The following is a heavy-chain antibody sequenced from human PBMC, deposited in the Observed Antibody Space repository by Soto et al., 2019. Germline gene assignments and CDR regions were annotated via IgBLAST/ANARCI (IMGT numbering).Heavy chain of an antibody. CDR3: ARHGTLLIDY. CDR2: IYYSGST. CDR1: GGSISSSSYY. J-gene: IGHJ4*02. Sequence: ASETLSLTCTVSGGSISSSSYYWGWIRQPPGKGLEWIGSIYYSGSTYYNPSLKSRVTISVDTSKNHFSLKLSSVTAADTAVYYCARHGTLLIDYWGQGTLVTVSS. V-gene: IGHV4-39*01. D-gene: IGHD1-26*01.